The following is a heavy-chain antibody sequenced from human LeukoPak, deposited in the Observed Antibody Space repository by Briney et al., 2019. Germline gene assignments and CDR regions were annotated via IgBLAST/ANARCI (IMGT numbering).Heavy chain of an antibody. V-gene: IGHV3-11*04. CDR2: ISSSGSTI. J-gene: IGHJ4*02. D-gene: IGHD3-22*01. CDR3: ARDGYYDSSGYFDY. Sequence: PGGSLRLSCAASGFTVSSNYMSWVRQAPGKGLEWVSYISSSGSTIYYADSVKGRFTISRDNAKNSLYLQMNSLRAEDTAVYYCARDGYYDSSGYFDYWGQGTLVTVSS. CDR1: GFTVSSNY.